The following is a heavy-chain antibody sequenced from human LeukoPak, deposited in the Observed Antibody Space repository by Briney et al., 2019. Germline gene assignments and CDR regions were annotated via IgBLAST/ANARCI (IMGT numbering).Heavy chain of an antibody. J-gene: IGHJ4*02. D-gene: IGHD3-22*01. CDR2: IIPIFGTA. CDR3: ARGRDYYDSSYYFDY. Sequence: SVKVSCKASGGTFSSYAISWVRQAPGQGLEWMGGIIPIFGTANYAQKFQGRVTITADESTSTAYMELSSLRSEDTAVYYCARGRDYYDSSYYFDYWGQGTLVAVSS. V-gene: IGHV1-69*13. CDR1: GGTFSSYA.